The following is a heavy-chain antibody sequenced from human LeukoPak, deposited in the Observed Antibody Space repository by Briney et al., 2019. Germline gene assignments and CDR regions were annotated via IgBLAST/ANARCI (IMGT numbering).Heavy chain of an antibody. CDR2: ISSSSSTI. V-gene: IGHV3-48*01. J-gene: IGHJ4*02. CDR1: GFTFSSYS. CDR3: ARDLVSSSWYVCY. Sequence: GGSLTLSCAASGFTFSSYSMNWVRQAPGKGLEWVSYISSSSSTIYYADSVKGRFTISRDNAKNSLYLQMNSLRAEDTAVYYCARDLVSSSWYVCYWGQGTLVTVSS. D-gene: IGHD6-13*01.